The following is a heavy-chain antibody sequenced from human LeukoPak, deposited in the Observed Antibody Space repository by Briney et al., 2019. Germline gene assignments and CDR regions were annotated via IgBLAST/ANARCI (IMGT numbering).Heavy chain of an antibody. Sequence: SQTLSLTCAISGDSVSSNSAAWNWIRQSPSRGLEWLGRTYYTSKWYNDYAVSVKSRITINPDTSKNQFSLQLNSVTPEDTAVYYCAREDSSSFLYYYYMDVWGKGTTVTVSS. CDR1: GDSVSSNSAA. D-gene: IGHD6-19*01. J-gene: IGHJ6*03. CDR3: AREDSSSFLYYYYMDV. V-gene: IGHV6-1*01. CDR2: TYYTSKWYN.